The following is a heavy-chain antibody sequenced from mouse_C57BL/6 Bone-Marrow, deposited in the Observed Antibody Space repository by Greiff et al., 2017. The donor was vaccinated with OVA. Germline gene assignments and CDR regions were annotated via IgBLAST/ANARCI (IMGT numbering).Heavy chain of an antibody. CDR2: ISSGSSTI. D-gene: IGHD5-5*01. Sequence: EVMLVESGGGLVKPGGSLKLSCAASGFTFSDYGMHWVRQAPEKGLEWVAYISSGSSTIYYADTVKGRFTISRDNAKNTLFLQMTSLRSEDTAMYYCARPLYLYAMDYWGQGTSVTVSS. CDR1: GFTFSDYG. J-gene: IGHJ4*01. V-gene: IGHV5-17*01. CDR3: ARPLYLYAMDY.